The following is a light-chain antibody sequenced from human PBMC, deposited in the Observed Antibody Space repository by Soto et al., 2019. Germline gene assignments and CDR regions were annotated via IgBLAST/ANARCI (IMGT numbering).Light chain of an antibody. Sequence: IVLTQSPGTLSLSPGERATLSCRASQALKRSFLAWYQHKPGQSPRLLISGVSSRAAGVPDRFSGSGSGTDFTLTISRLEPQDSAVYFCQQYDHSPRTFGQRTKVEI. CDR2: GVS. V-gene: IGKV3-20*01. CDR3: QQYDHSPRT. J-gene: IGKJ1*01. CDR1: QALKRSF.